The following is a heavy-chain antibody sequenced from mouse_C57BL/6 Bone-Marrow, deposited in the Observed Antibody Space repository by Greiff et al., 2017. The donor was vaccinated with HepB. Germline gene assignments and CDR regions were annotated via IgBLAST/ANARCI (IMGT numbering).Heavy chain of an antibody. Sequence: QVQLQQSGAELVKPGASVKISCKASGYAFSSYWMNWVKQRPGKGLEWIGQLYPGDGDTNYNGKFKGKATLTADNSSSTADMQLSSLTSEDSAVYFCAPIYYEYYFDYWGQGTTLTVSA. V-gene: IGHV1-80*01. CDR1: GYAFSSYW. CDR2: LYPGDGDT. CDR3: APIYYEYYFDY. D-gene: IGHD2-4*01. J-gene: IGHJ2*01.